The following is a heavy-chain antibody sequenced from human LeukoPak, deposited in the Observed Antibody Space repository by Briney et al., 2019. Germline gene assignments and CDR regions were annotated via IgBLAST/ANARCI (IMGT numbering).Heavy chain of an antibody. D-gene: IGHD2-2*01. CDR1: GYSISSGYY. Sequence: SETLSLTCTVSGYSISSGYYWGWIRQPPGKGLEWIGSIYHSGSTFYNPSLKSRVTISVDTSKNQFSLKLSSVTAADTAVYYCARGPQVVPAAPLYFYNYMDVWGKGTTVTVSS. CDR2: IYHSGST. J-gene: IGHJ6*03. CDR3: ARGPQVVPAAPLYFYNYMDV. V-gene: IGHV4-38-2*02.